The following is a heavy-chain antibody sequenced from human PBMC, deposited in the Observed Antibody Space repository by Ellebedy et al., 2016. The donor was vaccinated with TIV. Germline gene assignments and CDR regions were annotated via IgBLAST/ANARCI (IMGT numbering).Heavy chain of an antibody. CDR2: INHSVST. CDR3: ARVRRNMVWRVIYYYYGMDV. V-gene: IGHV4-34*01. CDR1: GGSFSGYY. D-gene: IGHD3-10*01. Sequence: MPSETLSLTCAVYGGSFSGYYLSRIRQPPGKGLEWIGEINHSVSTNYNPPLKSRVTISVDTSKNQFSLKLTSVTAADTAVYYCARVRRNMVWRVIYYYYGMDVWGQGTTVTVSS. J-gene: IGHJ6*02.